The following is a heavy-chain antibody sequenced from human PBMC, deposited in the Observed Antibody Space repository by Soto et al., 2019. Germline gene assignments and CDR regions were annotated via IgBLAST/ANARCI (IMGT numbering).Heavy chain of an antibody. Sequence: QVQLVQSGAEVTKPGASVKVSCKASGYTFTAFGISWVRQAPGQGLEWMGWISAYNGKTNYAQKVQGRVTMTTDTSTTTAYMELRSLRSDDTAVYYCARDNFDYIWGTYLPNWFDPWGQGTLVTVSS. J-gene: IGHJ5*02. CDR1: GYTFTAFG. CDR3: ARDNFDYIWGTYLPNWFDP. D-gene: IGHD3-16*02. CDR2: ISAYNGKT. V-gene: IGHV1-18*01.